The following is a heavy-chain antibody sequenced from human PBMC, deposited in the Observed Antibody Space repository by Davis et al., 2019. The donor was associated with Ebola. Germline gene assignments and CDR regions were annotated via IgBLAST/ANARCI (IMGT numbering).Heavy chain of an antibody. J-gene: IGHJ6*04. D-gene: IGHD3-10*01. CDR1: GFTFSSYG. CDR3: AKDISGSGAIIYYYYGMDV. Sequence: GGSLRLSCAASGFTFSSYGMHWVRQAPGKGLEWVAVISYDGSNKYYADSVKGRFTISRDNSKNTLYLQMNSLRAEDTAVYYCAKDISGSGAIIYYYYGMDVWGKGTTVTVSS. V-gene: IGHV3-30*18. CDR2: ISYDGSNK.